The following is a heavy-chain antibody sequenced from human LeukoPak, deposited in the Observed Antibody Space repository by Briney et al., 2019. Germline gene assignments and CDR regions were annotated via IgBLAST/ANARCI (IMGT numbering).Heavy chain of an antibody. Sequence: GGSLRLSCAASGFTFSSYGIHWVRQAPGKGLEWVAVISYDGRNKHYADSVKGRFTISRDNSQNTLYLQMNSLRPDDTAVYYCAKDPMVRGVINGMDVWGQGTTVIVAS. CDR1: GFTFSSYG. V-gene: IGHV3-30*18. CDR3: AKDPMVRGVINGMDV. D-gene: IGHD3-10*01. J-gene: IGHJ6*02. CDR2: ISYDGRNK.